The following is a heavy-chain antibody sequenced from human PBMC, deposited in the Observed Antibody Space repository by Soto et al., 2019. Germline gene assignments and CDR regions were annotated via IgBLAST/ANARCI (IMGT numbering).Heavy chain of an antibody. CDR1: GFTFSNYA. J-gene: IGHJ4*02. D-gene: IGHD3-10*01. V-gene: IGHV3-23*01. CDR3: AKDTGSGSYSNSIYSDY. CDR2: VSGSGGST. Sequence: EVQLLESGGGLVQPGGSLRLSCAASGFTFSNYAMNWVRQAPGKGLEWVSAVSGSGGSTYYADSVKGRFTISRDNSKNTLFLQMNSLRAEDTAVYYCAKDTGSGSYSNSIYSDYWGQGTLVTVSS.